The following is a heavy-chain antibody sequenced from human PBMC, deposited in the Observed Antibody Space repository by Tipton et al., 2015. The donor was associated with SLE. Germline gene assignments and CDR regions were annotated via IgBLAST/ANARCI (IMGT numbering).Heavy chain of an antibody. V-gene: IGHV5-51*03. CDR3: ASRGEGVDYDSESYKSAFDL. CDR1: GYSFISYW. D-gene: IGHD3-10*01. CDR2: IYPGDSDT. Sequence: VQLVQSGAEVKKPGESLKISCKGSGYSFISYWIGWVRQVPGQGLEWMGIIYPGDSDTGYSPSFQGQVTISADKSISTVFLQWTSLEASDTGIDFCASRGEGVDYDSESYKSAFDLWGQGTTVIVSS. J-gene: IGHJ3*01.